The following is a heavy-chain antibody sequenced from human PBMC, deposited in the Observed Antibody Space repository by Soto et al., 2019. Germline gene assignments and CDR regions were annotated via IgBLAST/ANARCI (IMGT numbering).Heavy chain of an antibody. CDR1: GFSLSTSEVG. J-gene: IGHJ5*02. CDR3: ARITYSSSWYHWFDP. CDR2: IFWNDDE. D-gene: IGHD6-13*01. Sequence: SGPTLVNPTQTLTLTCTFSGFSLSTSEVGVGWIRQPPGKALEWLALIFWNDDERYNPSLKSRLTITKDTSKNQVVLTMTNMDPVDTATYYCARITYSSSWYHWFDPWGQGTLVTV. V-gene: IGHV2-5*01.